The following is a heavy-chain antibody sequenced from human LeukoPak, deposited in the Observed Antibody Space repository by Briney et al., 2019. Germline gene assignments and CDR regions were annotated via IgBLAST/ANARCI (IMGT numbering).Heavy chain of an antibody. CDR2: IDGSSSST. CDR1: GFTFSDYY. CDR3: ARRGTDYCTPSSCHPNWFAP. Sequence: PGGSLRLSCAASGFTFSDYYMSWMRQAPGKGLEWLSYIDGSSSSTNYADSVKGRFTISRDNVKNSLYLQMNSLRAEDTAVYFCARRGTDYCTPSSCHPNWFAPWVQGTQVSVCS. J-gene: IGHJ5*02. D-gene: IGHD4-11*01. V-gene: IGHV3-11*03.